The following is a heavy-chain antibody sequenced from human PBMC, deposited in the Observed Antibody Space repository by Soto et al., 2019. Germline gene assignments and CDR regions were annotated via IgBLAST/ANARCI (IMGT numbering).Heavy chain of an antibody. J-gene: IGHJ6*02. Sequence: QVQLQESGPGLVKPSQTLSLTCTVSGGSISSGDYYWSWIRQPPGKGLEWIGYIYYSGSTYYNQPLKSRVTVSVDTHKNQLSLKLSSVTAADTAVYYCVRAAKEYCYYGMDVWGQGTTVTVSS. CDR1: GGSISSGDYY. CDR2: IYYSGST. V-gene: IGHV4-30-4*01. CDR3: VRAAKEYCYYGMDV.